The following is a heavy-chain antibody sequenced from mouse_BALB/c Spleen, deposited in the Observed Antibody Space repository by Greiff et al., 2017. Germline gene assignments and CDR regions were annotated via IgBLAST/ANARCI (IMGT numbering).Heavy chain of an antibody. J-gene: IGHJ3*01. D-gene: IGHD1-1*01. Sequence: EVMLVESGGGLVQPGGSLKLSCAASGFTFSRYTMSWVRQTPEKRLEWVAYISNGGGSYYYTDPGKGRFTISRDNAKNPLYLQMSSLKSEDTAMYYCARHNYLIAGAWFAYWGQGTLVTVSA. V-gene: IGHV5-12-2*01. CDR3: ARHNYLIAGAWFAY. CDR1: GFTFSRYT. CDR2: ISNGGGSY.